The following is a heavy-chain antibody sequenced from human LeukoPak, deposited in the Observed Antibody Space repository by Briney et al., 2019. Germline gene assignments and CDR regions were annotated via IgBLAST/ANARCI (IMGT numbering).Heavy chain of an antibody. J-gene: IGHJ4*02. Sequence: RAGESLKISCKGSGYSFPSYWIVWVRQMPGKGLEWMGIIYPSDSDTRYNPSFQGQATISADKSISTAYLQWSSLKASDTAMYYCARHAGSGSPIDYWGQGTLVTVSS. CDR3: ARHAGSGSPIDY. D-gene: IGHD3-10*01. V-gene: IGHV5-51*01. CDR2: IYPSDSDT. CDR1: GYSFPSYW.